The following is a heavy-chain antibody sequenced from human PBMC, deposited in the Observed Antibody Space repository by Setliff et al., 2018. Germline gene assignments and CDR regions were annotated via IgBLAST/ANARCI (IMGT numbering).Heavy chain of an antibody. CDR2: MYYSGST. D-gene: IGHD3-10*01. V-gene: IGHV4-39*01. CDR1: GGSISSGSYY. Sequence: SETLSLTCSVSGGSISSGSYYWGWIRQSPGKGLEWIGSMYYSGSTYYNPSLKGRVTLSVDTTKNQFSLKLTSMTAADTAVYFCARHLLVQGTYHFDYWGQGSPVT. J-gene: IGHJ4*02. CDR3: ARHLLVQGTYHFDY.